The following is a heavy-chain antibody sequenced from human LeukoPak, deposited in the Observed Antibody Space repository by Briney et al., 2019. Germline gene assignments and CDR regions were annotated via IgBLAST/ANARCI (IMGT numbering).Heavy chain of an antibody. Sequence: PGGSLRLSCAASGLTFTTNTMNWVRQAPGKGLEWVSSITSGSSYIYYADSVKGRFTISRDNAKNSLYLQMNSLRVEDTAVYYCARLPVTGVAQEAGRDYWGQGTLVTVSS. V-gene: IGHV3-21*01. D-gene: IGHD3-3*01. CDR1: GLTFTTNT. J-gene: IGHJ4*02. CDR2: ITSGSSYI. CDR3: ARLPVTGVAQEAGRDY.